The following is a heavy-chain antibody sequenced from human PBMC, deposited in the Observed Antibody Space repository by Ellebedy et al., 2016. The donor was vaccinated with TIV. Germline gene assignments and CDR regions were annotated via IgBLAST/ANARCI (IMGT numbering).Heavy chain of an antibody. CDR2: INPSGGST. CDR3: AIAIYGSGRLDY. V-gene: IGHV1-46*01. Sequence: AASVKVSCKASGYTFPSYYMHWVRHPPGQGLEWMGIINPSGGSTSYAQKFQGRVTITADESTSTAYMELSSLRSEDTAVYYCAIAIYGSGRLDYWGQGTLVTVSS. J-gene: IGHJ4*02. D-gene: IGHD3-10*01. CDR1: GYTFPSYY.